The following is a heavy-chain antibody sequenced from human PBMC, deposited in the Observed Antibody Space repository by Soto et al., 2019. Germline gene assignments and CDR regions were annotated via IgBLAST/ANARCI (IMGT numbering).Heavy chain of an antibody. Sequence: PGGSLRLSCAGSGFAFSNAWINWVRQAPGKGLEWVGRIKSKTDGGTTDYAAPVKGRFTISRDDSKNTLYLQMNSLKTEDTAVYYCTVTYYDFWSGYQIDYWGQGTLVTVSS. CDR2: IKSKTDGGTT. CDR3: TVTYYDFWSGYQIDY. J-gene: IGHJ4*02. D-gene: IGHD3-3*01. CDR1: GFAFSNAW. V-gene: IGHV3-15*07.